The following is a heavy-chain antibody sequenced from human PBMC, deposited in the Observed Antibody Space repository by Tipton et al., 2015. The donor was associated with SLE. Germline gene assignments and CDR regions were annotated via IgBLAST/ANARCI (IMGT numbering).Heavy chain of an antibody. J-gene: IGHJ4*02. CDR2: IRYDGSNK. CDR1: GFTFSSYG. V-gene: IGHV3-30*02. D-gene: IGHD5-18*01. Sequence: SLRLSCAASGFTFSSYGMHWVRQAPGKGLEWVAFIRYDGSNKYYADSVKGRFTISRDNSKNTLYLQMNSLRAEDTAVYYCAKDEGYGTPYYFDYWGQGTLVTVSS. CDR3: AKDEGYGTPYYFDY.